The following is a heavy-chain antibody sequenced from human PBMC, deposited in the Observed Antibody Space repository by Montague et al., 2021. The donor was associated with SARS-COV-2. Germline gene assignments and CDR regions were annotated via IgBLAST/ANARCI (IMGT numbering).Heavy chain of an antibody. CDR3: ARGRVDTTMRLVVFTGAAHYYDS. D-gene: IGHD3-22*01. CDR2: VNHSGRI. Sequence: SETLSLTCAVYGGSFSDYYWTWIRQPPGKGLEWLGDVNHSGRINYNPSLKSRITISVDTSKNQFSLRLSSVTAADTAVYYCARGRVDTTMRLVVFTGAAHYYDSLGQGTRVSVFS. J-gene: IGHJ4*02. CDR1: GGSFSDYY. V-gene: IGHV4-34*01.